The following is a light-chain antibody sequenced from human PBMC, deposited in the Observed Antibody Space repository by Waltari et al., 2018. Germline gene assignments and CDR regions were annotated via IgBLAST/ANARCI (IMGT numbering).Light chain of an antibody. CDR2: TAS. J-gene: IGKJ5*01. Sequence: DIQLTQSPSFLSASVGDRVPITCRASQAISLFLSWYQEKPGKAPKLLIYTASTLQSGVPSRFSGSGSGTEFTLTISNLQPEDSATYYCQQLNTYPIIFGQGTRLEIK. CDR1: QAISLF. V-gene: IGKV1-9*01. CDR3: QQLNTYPII.